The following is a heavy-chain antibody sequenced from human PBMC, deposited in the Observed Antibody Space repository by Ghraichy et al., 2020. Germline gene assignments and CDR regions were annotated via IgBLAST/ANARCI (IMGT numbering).Heavy chain of an antibody. V-gene: IGHV3-74*01. Sequence: GGSLRLSCAASGFTFSNSWMHWVRQAPGKGLVWLSRINSDGSITGYADSVKGRFTISRDNAKNTLYLQMNSLGAEDTAVYHCARLTVLDGMDVWGQGTTVTVSS. CDR3: ARLTVLDGMDV. D-gene: IGHD4-17*01. CDR1: GFTFSNSW. J-gene: IGHJ6*02. CDR2: INSDGSIT.